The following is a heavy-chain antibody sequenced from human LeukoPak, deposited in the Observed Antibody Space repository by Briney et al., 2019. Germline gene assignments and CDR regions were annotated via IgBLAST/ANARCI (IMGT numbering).Heavy chain of an antibody. CDR3: ATRSGYYQPFDY. Sequence: GGSLRLSCAASGFTFSSYGMSWVRQAPGKGLEWVSAIGGRDGSTYYADSVKGRFTISRDNSKNTLYVQMNSLRAEDTAVYYCATRSGYYQPFDYWGQGTLVTVSS. V-gene: IGHV3-23*01. CDR1: GFTFSSYG. D-gene: IGHD3-22*01. CDR2: IGGRDGST. J-gene: IGHJ4*02.